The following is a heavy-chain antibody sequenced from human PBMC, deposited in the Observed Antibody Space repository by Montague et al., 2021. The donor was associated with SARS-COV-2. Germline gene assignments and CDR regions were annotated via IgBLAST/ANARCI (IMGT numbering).Heavy chain of an antibody. Sequence: SLRLSCAASDFTFSDYSMTWVRQAPGKGLEWVSFITGSGSTTYYADSVNGRFTISRDNSRSTLYLQMNSPRVEDTAVYYCARRRIKDILLVLPALHLDVWGKGTTVTVSS. CDR2: ITGSGSTT. CDR1: DFTFSDYS. V-gene: IGHV3-23*01. D-gene: IGHD2-21*02. J-gene: IGHJ6*04. CDR3: ARRRIKDILLVLPALHLDV.